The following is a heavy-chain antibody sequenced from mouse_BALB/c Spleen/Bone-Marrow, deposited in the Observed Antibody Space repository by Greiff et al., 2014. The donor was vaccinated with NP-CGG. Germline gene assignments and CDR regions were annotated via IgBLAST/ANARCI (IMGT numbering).Heavy chain of an antibody. V-gene: IGHV1-54*01. CDR2: INPGSGST. CDR3: ARYGGYFDY. J-gene: IGHJ2*01. D-gene: IGHD1-1*02. CDR1: GYAFTDYL. Sequence: VMLVESGAELVRPGTSVKVSCKASGYAFTDYLMEWLKQRPGQGLEWIGVINPGSGSTNYNEKFKDKATLTADKSSSTAYMQLSSLTSDDSAVYFCARYGGYFDYWGQGTILTVSS.